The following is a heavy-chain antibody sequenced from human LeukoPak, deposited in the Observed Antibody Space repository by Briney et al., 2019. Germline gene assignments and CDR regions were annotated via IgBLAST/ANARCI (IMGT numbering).Heavy chain of an antibody. J-gene: IGHJ6*02. CDR2: ISSTTSYK. CDR1: GFTFSSYS. V-gene: IGHV3-21*06. D-gene: IGHD6-19*01. CDR3: ARGRSGWSPYYYYGMDV. Sequence: GGSLRLSCAASGFTFSSYSMNWVRHAPGKGLEWVSFISSTTSYKYYADSVKGRFTISRDNAKNSLYLQMNSLRAEDTAVYYCARGRSGWSPYYYYGMDVWGQGTTVTVSS.